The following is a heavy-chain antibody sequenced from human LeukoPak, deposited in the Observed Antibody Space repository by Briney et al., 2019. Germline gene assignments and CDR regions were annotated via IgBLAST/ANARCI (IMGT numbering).Heavy chain of an antibody. D-gene: IGHD3-16*01. V-gene: IGHV4-59*01. Sequence: SETLSLTCTVSGGPTSSYYWSWIRQPPGKGLEWIGYVYYSGSTSYNPSLKSRVTTSVDSSKNQFSLKLSSVTAADTAMYYCARSEWGYAFDIWGQGTMVTVSS. CDR3: ARSEWGYAFDI. CDR2: VYYSGST. J-gene: IGHJ3*02. CDR1: GGPTSSYY.